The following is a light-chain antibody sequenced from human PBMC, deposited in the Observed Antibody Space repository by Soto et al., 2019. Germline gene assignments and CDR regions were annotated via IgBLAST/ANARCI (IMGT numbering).Light chain of an antibody. CDR2: GAS. J-gene: IGKJ2*01. CDR1: QSISTY. Sequence: DIQMTQSPSSLSASVGDRVTITCRASQSISTYLHWYQQKPGKASKLLIYGASSLQSWVPSRFSGSGSGTDFTLTISSLQPEDFATYYCQQSYSMSYTFGQGTKLEIK. CDR3: QQSYSMSYT. V-gene: IGKV1-39*01.